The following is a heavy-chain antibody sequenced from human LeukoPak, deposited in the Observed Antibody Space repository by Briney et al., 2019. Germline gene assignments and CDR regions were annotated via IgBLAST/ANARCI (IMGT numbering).Heavy chain of an antibody. V-gene: IGHV3-21*01. CDR3: ARDEWDYDFWSGYVD. D-gene: IGHD3-3*01. J-gene: IGHJ3*01. CDR2: ISSSSSYI. Sequence: GSLSLSCAASGFTFSSYSMNWVRPAPGKGLEWVSSISSSSSYIYYADSVKGRFTISRDNAKNSLYLQMNSLRAEDTAVYYCARDEWDYDFWSGYVDWGQGTMVTVSS. CDR1: GFTFSSYS.